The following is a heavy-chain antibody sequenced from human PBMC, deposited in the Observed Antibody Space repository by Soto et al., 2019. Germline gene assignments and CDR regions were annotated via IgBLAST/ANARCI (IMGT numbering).Heavy chain of an antibody. CDR1: GYTFTGYF. D-gene: IGHD3-10*01. CDR2: INPNNGDT. Sequence: ASVKVSFKASGYTFTGYFVHWLRQAPVQGLEWMGWINPNNGDTNYAQNFQGRDTMTRDTVTGTAYMELRGLKSDDTAVYYCATPTPLRGAMITNINFDFWGQGTPVTVSS. CDR3: ATPTPLRGAMITNINFDF. V-gene: IGHV1-2*02. J-gene: IGHJ4*02.